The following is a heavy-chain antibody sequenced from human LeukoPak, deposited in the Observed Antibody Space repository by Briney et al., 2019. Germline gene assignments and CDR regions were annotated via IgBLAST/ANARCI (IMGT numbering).Heavy chain of an antibody. D-gene: IGHD3-9*01. CDR3: ARAPPDYDILTGPIDY. CDR1: GFTFSSYA. Sequence: PGRSLRLSCAASGFTFSSYAMHWVRQAPGKGLEWVAVISYDGSNKYYADSVKGRFTISRDNSKNTLYLQMNSLRAEDTAVYYCARAPPDYDILTGPIDYWGQGTLVTVSS. CDR2: ISYDGSNK. J-gene: IGHJ4*02. V-gene: IGHV3-30-3*01.